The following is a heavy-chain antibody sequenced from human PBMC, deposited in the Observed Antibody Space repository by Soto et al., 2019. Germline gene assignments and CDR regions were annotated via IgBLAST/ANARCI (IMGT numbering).Heavy chain of an antibody. D-gene: IGHD1-1*01. CDR3: APDTNSLDP. CDR2: IFYTGDT. Sequence: SETLSLTCSVSTYSISSGFFWGWIRQPPGKGLEWIGSIFYTGDTYYNPSLKSRITMSVDTSRNQFSLKLTSLTAADTAVYYCAPDTNSLDPWGQGILVTVSS. CDR1: TYSISSGFF. V-gene: IGHV4-38-2*02. J-gene: IGHJ5*02.